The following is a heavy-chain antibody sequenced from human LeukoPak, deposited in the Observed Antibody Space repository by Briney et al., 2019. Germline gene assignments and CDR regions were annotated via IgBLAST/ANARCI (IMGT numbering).Heavy chain of an antibody. V-gene: IGHV4-59*01. CDR1: GGSISSYY. D-gene: IGHD3-22*01. Sequence: SETLSLTRTVSGGSISSYYWSWTRQPPGKGLEWIGYIYYSGSTNYNPSLKSRVTISVDTSKNQFSLKLSSVTAADTAVYYCASSYYDSSGGPFDYWGQGTLVTVSS. CDR2: IYYSGST. CDR3: ASSYYDSSGGPFDY. J-gene: IGHJ4*02.